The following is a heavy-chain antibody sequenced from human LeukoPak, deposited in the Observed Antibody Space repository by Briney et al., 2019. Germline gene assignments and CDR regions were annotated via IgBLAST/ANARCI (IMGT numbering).Heavy chain of an antibody. CDR2: INPNSGGT. CDR1: GYTFTGYY. D-gene: IGHD3-3*01. Sequence: ASVKVSCKASGYTFTGYYMHWVRQAPGQGLEWMGWINPNSGGTNYAQKFPGRVTMTRDTSISTAYMELSSLRSEDTAVYYCARGHDFWSGYPSYNWFDPWGQGTLVTASS. J-gene: IGHJ5*02. CDR3: ARGHDFWSGYPSYNWFDP. V-gene: IGHV1-2*02.